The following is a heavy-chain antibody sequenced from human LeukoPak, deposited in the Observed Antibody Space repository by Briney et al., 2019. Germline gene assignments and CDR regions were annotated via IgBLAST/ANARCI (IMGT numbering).Heavy chain of an antibody. J-gene: IGHJ4*02. CDR3: ARVLPTYSSSSFDY. CDR1: GGSFSGYY. D-gene: IGHD3-22*01. Sequence: SETLSLTCAVYGGSFSGYYWSWIRQPPGKGLEWIGEINHSGGTNYNPSLKSRVTISVDTSKNQFSLKLSSVTAADTAVYYCARVLPTYSSSSFDYWGQGTLVTVSS. V-gene: IGHV4-34*01. CDR2: INHSGGT.